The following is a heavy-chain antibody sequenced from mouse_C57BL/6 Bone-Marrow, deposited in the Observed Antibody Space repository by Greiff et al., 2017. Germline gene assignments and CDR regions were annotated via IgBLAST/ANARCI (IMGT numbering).Heavy chain of an antibody. Sequence: EVQRVESGAELVRPGASVKLSCTASGFNIKDDYMNWVKQRPGQGLEWIGWIVPESGDTEYASKFQGKATITADTASITAYLQLSSLTSEDTGVYYCTSYYGSSYNYWGQGTTLTVSS. CDR1: GFNIKDDY. D-gene: IGHD1-1*01. J-gene: IGHJ2*01. CDR3: TSYYGSSYNY. CDR2: IVPESGDT. V-gene: IGHV14-4*01.